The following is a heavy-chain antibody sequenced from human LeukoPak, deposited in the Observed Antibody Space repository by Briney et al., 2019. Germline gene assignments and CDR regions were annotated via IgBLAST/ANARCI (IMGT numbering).Heavy chain of an antibody. D-gene: IGHD2-2*01. CDR2: ISSSSSYI. CDR3: ARAGHCSSTSCSIGDAFDI. V-gene: IGHV3-21*01. J-gene: IGHJ3*02. CDR1: GFTFSSYS. Sequence: GGSLRLSCAASGFTFSSYSMNWVRQAPGKGLEWVSSISSSSSYIYYADSVKGRFTIPRDNAKNSLYLQMNSLRAEDTAVYYCARAGHCSSTSCSIGDAFDIWGQGTMVTVSS.